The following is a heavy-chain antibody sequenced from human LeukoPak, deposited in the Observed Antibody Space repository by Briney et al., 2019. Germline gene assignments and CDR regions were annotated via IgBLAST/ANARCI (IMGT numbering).Heavy chain of an antibody. J-gene: IGHJ4*02. CDR2: TYSGGST. D-gene: IGHD1-26*01. CDR1: GFTFSDYY. Sequence: GGSLRLSCAASGFTFSDYYMSWVRQAPGKGLEWVSGTYSGGSTYYADSVKGRFTISRDNAKNSLYLQMNSLRAEDTAVYYCARDAGGSYLYWGQGTLVTVSS. V-gene: IGHV3-66*01. CDR3: ARDAGGSYLY.